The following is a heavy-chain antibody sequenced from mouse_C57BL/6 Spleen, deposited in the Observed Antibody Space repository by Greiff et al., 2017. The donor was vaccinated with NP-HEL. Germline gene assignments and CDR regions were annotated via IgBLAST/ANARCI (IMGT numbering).Heavy chain of an antibody. D-gene: IGHD2-5*01. CDR2: IYPGDGDT. Sequence: LQQSGASVTISCKASGYAFSSYWLTWVKQRPGKGLEWIGQIYPGDGDTNYNGKFKGKATLTADKSSSTAYMQLSSLTSEDSAVYFCARKSNYEMGDFDVWGTGATVTVSS. CDR1: GYAFSSYW. V-gene: IGHV1-80*01. CDR3: ARKSNYEMGDFDV. J-gene: IGHJ1*03.